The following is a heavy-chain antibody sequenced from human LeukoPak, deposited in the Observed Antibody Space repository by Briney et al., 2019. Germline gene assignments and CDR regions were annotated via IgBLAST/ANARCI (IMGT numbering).Heavy chain of an antibody. D-gene: IGHD4-23*01. CDR2: IIPIFGTA. V-gene: IGHV1-69*05. CDR1: GGTFSSYA. J-gene: IGHJ4*02. CDR3: ARSRFPPQSRWVEH. Sequence: GASVKVSCKASGGTFSSYAISWVRQAPGQGLEWMGGIIPIFGTANYAQKFQGRVTITTDESTSTAYMELSSLRSEDTAVYYCARSRFPPQSRWVEHRGQGTLVTVSS.